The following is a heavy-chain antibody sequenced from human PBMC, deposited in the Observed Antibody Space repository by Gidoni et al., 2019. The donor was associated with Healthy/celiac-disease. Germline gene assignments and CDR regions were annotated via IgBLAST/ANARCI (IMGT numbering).Heavy chain of an antibody. V-gene: IGHV4-31*03. CDR1: GGSISRSGYY. J-gene: IGHJ4*02. Sequence: QVQLQESGPGLVKPSQTLSLTCTVSGGSISRSGYYWSWIRQHPGKGLEWIGYIYYSGSTYYNPSLKSRVTISVDTSKNQFSLKLSSVTAADTAVYYCASGLLFGNFDYWGQGTLVTVSS. CDR2: IYYSGST. CDR3: ASGLLFGNFDY. D-gene: IGHD3-3*01.